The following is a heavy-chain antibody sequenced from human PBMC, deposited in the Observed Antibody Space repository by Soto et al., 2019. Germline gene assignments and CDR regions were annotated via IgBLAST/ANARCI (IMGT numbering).Heavy chain of an antibody. CDR1: GFTFSSYA. J-gene: IGHJ6*02. V-gene: IGHV3-30-3*01. CDR3: ARDRYYYDSSGYHPYYYYYGMDV. CDR2: ISYDGSNK. D-gene: IGHD3-22*01. Sequence: PGGSLRLSCAASGFTFSSYAMHWVRQAPGKGLEWVAVISYDGSNKYYADSVKGRFTISRDNSKNTLYLQMNSLRAEDTAVYYCARDRYYYDSSGYHPYYYYYGMDVWGQGTTV.